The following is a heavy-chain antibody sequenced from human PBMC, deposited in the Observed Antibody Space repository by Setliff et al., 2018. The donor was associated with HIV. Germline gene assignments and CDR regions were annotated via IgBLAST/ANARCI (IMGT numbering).Heavy chain of an antibody. D-gene: IGHD3-10*01. CDR3: VRRKSELRLISDYMDV. CDR1: GGSINTRNNY. V-gene: IGHV4-39*01. J-gene: IGHJ6*03. CDR2: VYYSGTT. Sequence: SETLSLTCTVSGGSINTRNNYWGWIRQPPGLGLEWIGSVYYSGTTYHSPTLKSRVSMSMDTSRNQFSLKLSSVTAADTAIYYCVRRKSELRLISDYMDVWGKGTTVTVS.